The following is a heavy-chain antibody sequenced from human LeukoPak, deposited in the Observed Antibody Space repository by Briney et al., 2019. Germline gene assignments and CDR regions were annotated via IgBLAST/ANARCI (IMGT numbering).Heavy chain of an antibody. CDR1: GGSISSYY. CDR3: ARGTYGSSWQLEHFDY. D-gene: IGHD6-13*01. V-gene: IGHV4-59*01. Sequence: SETLSLTCTVSGGSISSYYWSWIRQPPGKGLEWIGYIYYSGSSNYNPSLKSRVTISVDTSKNQFSLKLSSLTAADTAVYYCARGTYGSSWQLEHFDYWGQGTLVTVSS. J-gene: IGHJ4*02. CDR2: IYYSGSS.